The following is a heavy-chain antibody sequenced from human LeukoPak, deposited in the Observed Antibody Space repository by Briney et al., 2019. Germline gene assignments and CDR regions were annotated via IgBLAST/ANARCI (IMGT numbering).Heavy chain of an antibody. V-gene: IGHV3-30*18. CDR2: ISYDGSNK. CDR1: GFTFSSYG. Sequence: PGGSLRLSCAASGFTFSSYGMHWVRQAPGKGLEWVAVISYDGSNKYYADSVKGRFTISRDSSKNTLYLQMNSLRAEDTAVYYCAKDRNNYYYGSGSIFDYWGQGTLVTVSS. J-gene: IGHJ4*02. CDR3: AKDRNNYYYGSGSIFDY. D-gene: IGHD3-10*01.